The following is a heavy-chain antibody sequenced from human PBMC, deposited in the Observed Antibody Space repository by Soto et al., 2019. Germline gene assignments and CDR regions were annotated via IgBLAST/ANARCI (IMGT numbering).Heavy chain of an antibody. CDR1: GFTFSSYS. CDR2: ISSSSSYI. V-gene: IGHV3-21*01. J-gene: IGHJ6*04. Sequence: EVQLVESGGGLVKPGGSLRLSCAASGFTFSSYSMNWVRQAPGKGLEWVSSISSSSSYIYYADSVKGRFTISRDNAKNSLYLQMNSLRAEDTAVYYCARDGFSEGILWDVWGKGTTVTVSS. D-gene: IGHD2-15*01. CDR3: ARDGFSEGILWDV.